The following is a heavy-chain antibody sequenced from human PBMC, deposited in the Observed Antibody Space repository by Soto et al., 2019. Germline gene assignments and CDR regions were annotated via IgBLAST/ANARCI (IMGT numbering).Heavy chain of an antibody. CDR3: AKASLLGRYDAFDI. Sequence: SLRLSCAASGFTFDDYAMHWVRQAPGKGLEWVSGISWNSGSIGYADSVKGRFTIPRDNAKNSLYLQMNSLRAEDTALYYCAKASLLGRYDAFDIWGQGTMVTVSS. CDR2: ISWNSGSI. J-gene: IGHJ3*02. D-gene: IGHD2-15*01. V-gene: IGHV3-9*01. CDR1: GFTFDDYA.